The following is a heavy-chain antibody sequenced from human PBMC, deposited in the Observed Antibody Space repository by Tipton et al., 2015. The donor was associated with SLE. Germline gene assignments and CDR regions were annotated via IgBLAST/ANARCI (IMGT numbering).Heavy chain of an antibody. V-gene: IGHV3-74*01. CDR1: GFTFSGHW. CDR3: ATYGAFVYMDV. J-gene: IGHJ6*03. Sequence: SLRLSCAASGFTFSGHWMHWVRQAPGKGLVWVSRINTDGRSTSYADSVKGRFTISRDNAKNTPYLQMNSLRAEDTAVYYCATYGAFVYMDVWGKGTTVTVSS. D-gene: IGHD4-17*01. CDR2: INTDGRST.